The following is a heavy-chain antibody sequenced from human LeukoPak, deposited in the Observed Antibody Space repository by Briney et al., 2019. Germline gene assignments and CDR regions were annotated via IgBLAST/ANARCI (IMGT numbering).Heavy chain of an antibody. CDR2: IRYDGSNK. CDR3: AKDLYYYDSSGSHYFDY. J-gene: IGHJ4*02. V-gene: IGHV3-30*02. Sequence: GGSLRLSCEASGFTFSSYGMHWVRQAPGKGQEWVAFIRYDGSNKYYADSVKGRFTISRDNSKNTLYLQMNSLRAEDTAVYYCAKDLYYYDSSGSHYFDYWGQGTLVTVSS. D-gene: IGHD3-22*01. CDR1: GFTFSSYG.